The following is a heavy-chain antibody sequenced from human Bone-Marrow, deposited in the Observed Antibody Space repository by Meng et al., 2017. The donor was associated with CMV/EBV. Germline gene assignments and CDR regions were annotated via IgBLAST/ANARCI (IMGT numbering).Heavy chain of an antibody. V-gene: IGHV4-4*02. CDR1: GGFSSGRDW. Sequence: CSVFGGFSSGRDWWTWGRQPPGKGLEWIGESSHSGSTNCTPSLKSRVTISVDKSKNQFSRKVSSVTAADTAVYDCARNHGKSYFDYWGQGTLVTVSS. J-gene: IGHJ4*02. CDR2: SSHSGST. CDR3: ARNHGKSYFDY. D-gene: IGHD1-14*01.